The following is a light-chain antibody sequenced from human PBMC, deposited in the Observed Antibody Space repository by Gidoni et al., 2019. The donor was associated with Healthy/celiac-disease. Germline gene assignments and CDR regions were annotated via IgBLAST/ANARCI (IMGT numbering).Light chain of an antibody. CDR1: QSVSSN. Sequence: EIVMTQSPATLSVSPGERATLSCMASQSVSSNLAWYQQKPGQAPRLLIYGASTRATGIPARFSGSGSGTEFTLTISSLQSEDFAVYYCQQYNTFGQGTKVEIK. V-gene: IGKV3-15*01. CDR3: QQYNT. J-gene: IGKJ1*01. CDR2: GAS.